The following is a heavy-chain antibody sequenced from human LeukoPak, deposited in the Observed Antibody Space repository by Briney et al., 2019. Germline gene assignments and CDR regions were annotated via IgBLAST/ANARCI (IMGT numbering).Heavy chain of an antibody. D-gene: IGHD3-3*01. Sequence: ASVKVSCKASGYTFTSYDINWVRQATGQGLEWMGWMNPNSGNTGYAQKFQGRVTMTRDTSTSTVYMELSSLRSEDTAVYYCASSPLYDFWSGPHFDYWGQGTLVTVSS. CDR2: MNPNSGNT. J-gene: IGHJ4*02. V-gene: IGHV1-8*01. CDR3: ASSPLYDFWSGPHFDY. CDR1: GYTFTSYD.